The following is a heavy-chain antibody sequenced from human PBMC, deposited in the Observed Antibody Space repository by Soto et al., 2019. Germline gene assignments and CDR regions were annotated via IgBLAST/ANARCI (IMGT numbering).Heavy chain of an antibody. CDR3: AREAYSSGLNWFDP. CDR1: GFTFSSYS. D-gene: IGHD6-19*01. CDR2: ISSSSSTI. V-gene: IGHV3-48*01. Sequence: PGGSLRLSCAASGFTFSSYSMNWVRQAPGKGLEWVSYISSSSSTIYYADSVKGRFTISRDNAKNSLYLQMNSLRAEDTAVYYCAREAYSSGLNWFDPWGQGTLVTVSS. J-gene: IGHJ5*02.